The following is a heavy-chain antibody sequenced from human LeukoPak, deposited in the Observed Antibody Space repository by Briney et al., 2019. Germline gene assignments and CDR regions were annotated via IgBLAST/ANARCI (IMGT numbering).Heavy chain of an antibody. CDR2: MNPNSGNT. D-gene: IGHD3-22*01. V-gene: IGHV1-8*01. Sequence: ASVKVSCKASGYTFTSYDINWVRQATGQGLEWMGWMNPNSGNTGYAQKFQGRVTMTRDMSTSTVYMELSSLRSEDTAVYYCARGDSSGYYYFDYWGQGTLVTVSS. CDR1: GYTFTSYD. CDR3: ARGDSSGYYYFDY. J-gene: IGHJ4*02.